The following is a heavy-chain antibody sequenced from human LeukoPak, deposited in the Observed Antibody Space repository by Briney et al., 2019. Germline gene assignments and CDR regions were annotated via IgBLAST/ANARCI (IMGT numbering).Heavy chain of an antibody. CDR3: ARDTRGESDY. J-gene: IGHJ4*01. CDR1: GFSFSNYW. Sequence: PGGSLRLSCAASGFSFSNYWMTWLRQAPGKGLEWVANIRGDESRKYYLDSVTGRFTISRDNAKNSLYLQMNSLRAEDTAMYYCARDTRGESDYWGHGTLVTVSS. V-gene: IGHV3-7*01. D-gene: IGHD2-2*01. CDR2: IRGDESRK.